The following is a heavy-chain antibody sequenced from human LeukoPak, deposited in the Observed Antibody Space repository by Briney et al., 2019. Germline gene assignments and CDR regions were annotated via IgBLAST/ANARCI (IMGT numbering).Heavy chain of an antibody. V-gene: IGHV3-72*01. CDR1: GFTFSDHY. J-gene: IGHJ4*02. Sequence: GGSLRLSCAASGFTFSDHYMDWVRQAPGRGLEWVGRARNKANSYTTEYAASVKGRFTISRDDSKISLYLQMNSLKTEDTAVYYCARRGGEDWGQGALVTVSS. CDR3: ARRGGED. D-gene: IGHD3-16*01. CDR2: ARNKANSYTT.